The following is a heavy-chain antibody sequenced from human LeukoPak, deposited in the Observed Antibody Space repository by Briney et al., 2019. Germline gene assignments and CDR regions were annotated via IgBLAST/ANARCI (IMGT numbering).Heavy chain of an antibody. Sequence: GGSLRLSCAASGFTFSRYWMSWVRQAPGKGLEWVANIKQDGSEKYYVDSVKGRFTISRDNAKNSLYLQMNSLRAEDTAVYYCARDSSGWYGDYWGQGTLVTVSS. J-gene: IGHJ4*02. D-gene: IGHD6-19*01. CDR1: GFTFSRYW. V-gene: IGHV3-7*01. CDR2: IKQDGSEK. CDR3: ARDSSGWYGDY.